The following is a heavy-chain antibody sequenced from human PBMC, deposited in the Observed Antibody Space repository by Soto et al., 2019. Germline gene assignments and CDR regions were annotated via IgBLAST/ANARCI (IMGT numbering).Heavy chain of an antibody. J-gene: IGHJ4*02. CDR3: AKDYSGSSIWRHYFDY. V-gene: IGHV3-23*01. D-gene: IGHD6-6*01. CDR2: LSGSGGST. CDR1: GFTFRNYA. Sequence: EVQLLESGGGLVQPGGSLRLSCAASGFTFRNYAMSWVRQAPGKGLEWVSGLSGSGGSTYYADSVNGRFTISRDNSKNTLHLQMNSLRADDTAVYYCAKDYSGSSIWRHYFDYGGQGTLVTVSA.